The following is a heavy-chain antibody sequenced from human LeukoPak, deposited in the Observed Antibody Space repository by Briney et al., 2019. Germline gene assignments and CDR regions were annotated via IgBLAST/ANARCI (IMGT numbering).Heavy chain of an antibody. J-gene: IGHJ3*02. D-gene: IGHD4/OR15-4a*01. V-gene: IGHV4-34*01. CDR3: ARPSYDGAGAYAFDI. CDR2: INHSGST. CDR1: GGSFSGYY. Sequence: PSETLSLTCAVYGGSFSGYYWSWIRQPPGKGLEWIGEINHSGSTNYNPSLKSRVTISVDTSKNQFSLKLISVTAADTAVYYCARPSYDGAGAYAFDIWGQGTLVTVSS.